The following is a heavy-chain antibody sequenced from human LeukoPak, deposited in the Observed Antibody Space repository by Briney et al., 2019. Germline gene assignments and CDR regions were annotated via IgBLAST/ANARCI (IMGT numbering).Heavy chain of an antibody. Sequence: GGSLRLSCAASGFTFSSYGMHWVRPAPGKGLEWVAFIRYDGSNKYYADSVKGRFTISRDNSKNTLYLQMNSLRAEDTAVYYCANPMFEYSSSSRALGAFDIWGQGTMVTVSS. D-gene: IGHD6-6*01. V-gene: IGHV3-30*02. CDR1: GFTFSSYG. CDR2: IRYDGSNK. CDR3: ANPMFEYSSSSRALGAFDI. J-gene: IGHJ3*02.